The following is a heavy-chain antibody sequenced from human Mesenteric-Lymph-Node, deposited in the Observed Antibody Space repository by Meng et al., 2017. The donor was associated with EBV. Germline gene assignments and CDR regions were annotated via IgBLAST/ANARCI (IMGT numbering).Heavy chain of an antibody. Sequence: QITLKESCPTLVKPTQTLTLTCTFSGFSHSTSGVRVGWIRQPPGKALEWLALIYWDSDKRYSPSLKSRLTINKDTSKNQVVLTMTNMGPADTATYYCAHRRREDAGYDSGFDNWGQGTLVTVSS. D-gene: IGHD5-12*01. CDR3: AHRRREDAGYDSGFDN. CDR1: GFSHSTSGVR. V-gene: IGHV2-5*02. J-gene: IGHJ4*02. CDR2: IYWDSDK.